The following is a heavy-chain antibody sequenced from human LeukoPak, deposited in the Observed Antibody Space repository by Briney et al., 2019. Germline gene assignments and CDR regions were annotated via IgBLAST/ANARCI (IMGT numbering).Heavy chain of an antibody. J-gene: IGHJ4*02. Sequence: GGSLRLSCAASGFTVSSNYMSWVRQAPGKGLEWVSVIYSGGSTYYADSVTGRFTISRDNSKNTLYLQMNSLRAEDTAVYYCARFPPKYSSSWYDYWGQGTLVTVSS. D-gene: IGHD6-13*01. CDR2: IYSGGST. CDR1: GFTVSSNY. CDR3: ARFPPKYSSSWYDY. V-gene: IGHV3-66*01.